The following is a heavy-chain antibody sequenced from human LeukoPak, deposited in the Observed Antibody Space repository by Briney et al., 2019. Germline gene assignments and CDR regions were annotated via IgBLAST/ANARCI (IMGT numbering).Heavy chain of an antibody. CDR1: GFTFSSYS. Sequence: PGGSLRLSCAASGFTFSSYSMNWVRHAPGKRLKSVSYISSSSSTIYYVDSVKGGLTISRDNAKNSLYLQMNRLRDEDTAVYYCARDRGEMATIGKNYYYGMDVWGRGATVTVS. CDR3: ARDRGEMATIGKNYYYGMDV. V-gene: IGHV3-48*02. D-gene: IGHD5-24*01. CDR2: ISSSSSTI. J-gene: IGHJ6*01.